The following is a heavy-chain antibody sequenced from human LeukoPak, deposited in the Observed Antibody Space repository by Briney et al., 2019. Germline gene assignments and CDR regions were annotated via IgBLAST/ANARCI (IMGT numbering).Heavy chain of an antibody. CDR2: IYNSGST. D-gene: IGHD2-15*01. CDR3: ARMVGVVVAATNWFDP. V-gene: IGHV4-38-2*02. J-gene: IGHJ5*02. Sequence: SETLSLTCTVSGYSISSGYYWGWIRQSPGKGLEWIGSIYNSGSTYYNPSLKSRITISVEKSKNQFSLKLSSVTAADTAVYYCARMVGVVVAATNWFDPWGQGTLVTVSS. CDR1: GYSISSGYY.